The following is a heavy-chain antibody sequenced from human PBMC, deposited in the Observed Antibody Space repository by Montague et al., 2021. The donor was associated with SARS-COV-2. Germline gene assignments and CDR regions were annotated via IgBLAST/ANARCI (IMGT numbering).Heavy chain of an antibody. CDR2: INTDGTIT. CDR3: ATDRTVAPGYGFDP. J-gene: IGHJ5*02. V-gene: IGHV3-74*01. CDR1: GFTFSSHC. Sequence: SLRLSCAASGFTFSSHCMHWVHQLPGKGLLWVSRINTDGTITNYADSVKGRFTISRDNAKNSMYLQMNSLRVEDTAVYYCATDRTVAPGYGFDPWGQGTRVTVSS. D-gene: IGHD3-9*01.